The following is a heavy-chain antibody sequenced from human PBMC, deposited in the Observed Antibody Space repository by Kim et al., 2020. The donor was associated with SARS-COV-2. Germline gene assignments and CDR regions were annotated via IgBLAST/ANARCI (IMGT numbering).Heavy chain of an antibody. Sequence: SVKVSCKASGGTFSSYAISWVRQAPGQGLEWMGRIIPILGIANYAQKFQGRVTITADKSTSTAYMELSSLRSEDTAVYYCARELVSSSPRFDPWGQGTL. V-gene: IGHV1-69*04. CDR3: ARELVSSSPRFDP. CDR1: GGTFSSYA. CDR2: IIPILGIA. D-gene: IGHD6-13*01. J-gene: IGHJ5*02.